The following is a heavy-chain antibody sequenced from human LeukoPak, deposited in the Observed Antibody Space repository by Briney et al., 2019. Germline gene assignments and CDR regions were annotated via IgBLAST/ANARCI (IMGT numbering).Heavy chain of an antibody. V-gene: IGHV3-23*01. CDR2: VSGSGANT. CDR1: GFTFSGYA. Sequence: PGGSLRLSCAASGFTFSGYAMAWVRQAPGKGLEWVSAVSGSGANTYYTDSVRGRFTVSRDNSKDTLYLQMSTLRAEDTAVYYCTKGSATGGELRHDYWGQGTVVTVSS. CDR3: TKGSATGGELRHDY. J-gene: IGHJ4*02. D-gene: IGHD3-16*01.